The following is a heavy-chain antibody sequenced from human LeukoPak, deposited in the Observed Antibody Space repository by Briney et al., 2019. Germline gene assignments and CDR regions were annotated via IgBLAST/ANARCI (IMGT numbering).Heavy chain of an antibody. D-gene: IGHD4-17*01. CDR3: ARTGSTVTMLYPFDH. V-gene: IGHV4-59*01. Sequence: SETLSLTCTVSGGSIRSYYWSWIRQPPGKGLEWIWYIYCSGSTNYNPSLKSRVSISVDTSKNQFSLKLSSVTAADTAVYYCARTGSTVTMLYPFDHWGQGTLVTVSS. CDR2: IYCSGST. CDR1: GGSIRSYY. J-gene: IGHJ4*02.